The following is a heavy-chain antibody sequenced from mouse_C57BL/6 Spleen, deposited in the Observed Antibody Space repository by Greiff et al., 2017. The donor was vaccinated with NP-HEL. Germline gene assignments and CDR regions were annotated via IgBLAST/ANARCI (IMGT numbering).Heavy chain of an antibody. D-gene: IGHD2-4*01. J-gene: IGHJ2*01. Sequence: QVQLKESGAELARPGASVKLSCKASGYTFTSYGISWVKQRTGQGLEWIGEIYPRSGNTYYNEKFKGKATLTADKSSSTAYMELRSLTSEDSAVYFCARRDDYDVEGNFDYWGQGTTLTVSS. V-gene: IGHV1-81*01. CDR1: GYTFTSYG. CDR2: IYPRSGNT. CDR3: ARRDDYDVEGNFDY.